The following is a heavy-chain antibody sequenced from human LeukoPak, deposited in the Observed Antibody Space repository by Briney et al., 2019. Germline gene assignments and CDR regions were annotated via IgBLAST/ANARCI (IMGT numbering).Heavy chain of an antibody. J-gene: IGHJ3*02. V-gene: IGHV3-23*01. CDR3: AKREKLLAYCGGDCYWADAFDI. CDR2: ISGSGGST. CDR1: GFTFSSYA. Sequence: PGGSLRLSCAASGFTFSSYAMSWVRQAPGKGLEWVSAISGSGGSTYYADSVKGRFTISRDNSKNTLYLQMNSLRAEDTAVYYCAKREKLLAYCGGDCYWADAFDIWGQGTMVTVSS. D-gene: IGHD2-21*02.